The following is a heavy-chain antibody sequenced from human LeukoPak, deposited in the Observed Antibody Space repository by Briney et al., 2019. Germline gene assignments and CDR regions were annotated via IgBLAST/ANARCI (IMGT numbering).Heavy chain of an antibody. CDR2: IWYDGSNK. J-gene: IGHJ4*02. V-gene: IGHV3-33*01. CDR3: ARGRGYCSSTSCYLPFDY. D-gene: IGHD2-2*01. CDR1: GFTFSSYG. Sequence: PGGSLRLSCAASGFTFSSYGMHWVRQAPGKGLEWVTVIWYDGSNKYYADSVKGRFTISRDNSKNTLYLQMNSLRAEDTAVYYCARGRGYCSSTSCYLPFDYWGQGTLVTVSS.